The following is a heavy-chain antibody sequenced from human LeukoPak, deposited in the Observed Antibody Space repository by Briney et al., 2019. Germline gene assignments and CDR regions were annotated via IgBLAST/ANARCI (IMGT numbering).Heavy chain of an antibody. V-gene: IGHV4-59*01. Sequence: SETLFLTCTVSGDSIRSYYWSWIRQPPGKGLEWVGHIYYSGRTKYNPSLKSRVTISVDTSKNQFSLKLSSVTAADTAVYYCARVASSTSLLASTYYYSYYMDLWGKGTTVTISS. CDR2: IYYSGRT. CDR1: GDSIRSYY. CDR3: ARVASSTSLLASTYYYSYYMDL. D-gene: IGHD1-26*01. J-gene: IGHJ6*03.